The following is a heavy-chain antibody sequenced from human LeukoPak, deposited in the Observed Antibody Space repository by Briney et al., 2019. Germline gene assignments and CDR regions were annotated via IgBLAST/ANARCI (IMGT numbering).Heavy chain of an antibody. V-gene: IGHV1-18*01. CDR2: ISAYNGNT. Sequence: ASVKVSCKASGYTFTNYGISWVRQAPGQGLEWMGWISAYNGNTNYAQKLQGRVTMTTDTSTSTAYMELRSLRSDDTAVYYCARDVWELPSGNYFDYWGQGTLVTVSS. D-gene: IGHD1-26*01. J-gene: IGHJ4*02. CDR3: ARDVWELPSGNYFDY. CDR1: GYTFTNYG.